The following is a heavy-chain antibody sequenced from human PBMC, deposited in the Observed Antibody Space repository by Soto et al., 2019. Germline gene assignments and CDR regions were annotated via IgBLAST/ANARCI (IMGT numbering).Heavy chain of an antibody. J-gene: IGHJ6*02. CDR3: ARDLWGYCGTDCYPLDV. CDR2: VYNSGST. V-gene: IGHV4-59*01. D-gene: IGHD2-21*02. Sequence: PGKALEWIGYVYNSGSTYYTPSLKSRVTISVDTSKNQFSLKLNSVTAADTAVYYCARDLWGYCGTDCYPLDVWGQGTTVTVS.